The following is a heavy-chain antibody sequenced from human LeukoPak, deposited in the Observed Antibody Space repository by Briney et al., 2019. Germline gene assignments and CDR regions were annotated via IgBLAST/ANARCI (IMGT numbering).Heavy chain of an antibody. CDR1: GFTFSSYA. CDR2: ISGSGGST. Sequence: GGSLRLSCAASGFTFSSYAMSWVRQAPGKGLEWISAISGSGGSTYYADSVKGRFTISRDNSKNTLYLQMNSLRAEDTAVYYCAKSTDYYDSSGYYRVFDYWGQGTLVTVSS. D-gene: IGHD3-22*01. J-gene: IGHJ4*02. V-gene: IGHV3-23*01. CDR3: AKSTDYYDSSGYYRVFDY.